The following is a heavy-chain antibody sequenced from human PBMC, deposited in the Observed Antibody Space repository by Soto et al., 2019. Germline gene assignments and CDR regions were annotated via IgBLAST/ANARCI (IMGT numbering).Heavy chain of an antibody. V-gene: IGHV4-34*01. J-gene: IGHJ4*02. D-gene: IGHD6-19*01. Sequence: QVQLQQWGAGLLKPSETLSLTCAVYGGSFSDFYWTWIRQPPGKGLEWIGEINHSGSTNYNPSLKRRVXTXVXXSKHQFSLNLTSVTAADTAVYYCGPRGAVADPRGYWGQGTLVTVSS. CDR3: GPRGAVADPRGY. CDR1: GGSFSDFY. CDR2: INHSGST.